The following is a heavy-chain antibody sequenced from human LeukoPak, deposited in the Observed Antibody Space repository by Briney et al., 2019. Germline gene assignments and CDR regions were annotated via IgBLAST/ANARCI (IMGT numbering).Heavy chain of an antibody. CDR3: ARDIVVVPAAMLFDY. Sequence: GASVKVSCKASGYTFTSYGISWVRQAPGQGLEWMGWISAYNGNTNYAQKLQGRVTMTTDTSTSTAYMELRSLRSDDTAVYYCARDIVVVPAAMLFDYWGQGTTVTVSS. CDR1: GYTFTSYG. V-gene: IGHV1-18*04. D-gene: IGHD2-2*01. J-gene: IGHJ4*03. CDR2: ISAYNGNT.